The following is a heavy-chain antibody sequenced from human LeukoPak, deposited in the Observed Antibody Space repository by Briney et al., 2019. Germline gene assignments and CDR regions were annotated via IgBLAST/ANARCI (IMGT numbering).Heavy chain of an antibody. J-gene: IGHJ3*02. CDR2: IYYSGST. CDR3: AGPISSGYYYVVIRDAFDI. V-gene: IGHV4-39*01. CDR1: GGSISSSSYY. Sequence: PSETLSLTCTVSGGSISSSSYYWGWIRQPPGKGLVWIGSIYYSGSTYYNPSLKSRVTISVDTSKSQFSLKLSSVTAADTAVYYCAGPISSGYYYVVIRDAFDIWGQGTMVTVSS. D-gene: IGHD3-22*01.